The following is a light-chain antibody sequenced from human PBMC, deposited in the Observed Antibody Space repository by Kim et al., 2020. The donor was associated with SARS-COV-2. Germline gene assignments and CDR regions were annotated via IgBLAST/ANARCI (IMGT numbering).Light chain of an antibody. J-gene: IGKJ2*01. CDR3: QQYNSYSPT. Sequence: DIHMTQSPSTLSASVGDRVTITCRASQSISSWLAWYQQKPGKAPKLLIYDASSLESGVPSRFSGSGSGTEFTLTISSLQPDDFATYYCQQYNSYSPTFGQGTKLEI. V-gene: IGKV1-5*01. CDR1: QSISSW. CDR2: DAS.